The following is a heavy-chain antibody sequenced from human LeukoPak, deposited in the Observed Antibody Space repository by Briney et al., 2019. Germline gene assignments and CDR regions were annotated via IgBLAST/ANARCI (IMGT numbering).Heavy chain of an antibody. CDR1: GFTSSSYA. CDR2: ISYDGSNK. V-gene: IGHV3-30-3*01. CDR3: ARDRSSGSYYYYYGMDV. J-gene: IGHJ6*02. Sequence: GGSLRLSCAASGFTSSSYAMHWVRQAPGKGLEWVAVISYDGSNKYYADSVKGRFTISRDNSKNTLYLQMNSLRAEDTAVYYCARDRSSGSYYYYYGMDVWGQGTTVTVSS. D-gene: IGHD1-26*01.